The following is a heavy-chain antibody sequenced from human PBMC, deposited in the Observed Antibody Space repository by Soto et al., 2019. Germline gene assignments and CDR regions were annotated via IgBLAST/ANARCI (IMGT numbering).Heavy chain of an antibody. CDR1: GYTFTSYG. CDR2: ISAYNGKK. CDR3: ARVCSSTSCYAEYFQH. J-gene: IGHJ1*01. V-gene: IGHV1-18*01. Sequence: ASVKVSCKASGYTFTSYGISWVRQAPGQGLEGMGWISAYNGKKKYEQKIQGKGTITTNKTTSKTNKEQRSPRSDDTAVYYCARVCSSTSCYAEYFQHWG. D-gene: IGHD2-2*01.